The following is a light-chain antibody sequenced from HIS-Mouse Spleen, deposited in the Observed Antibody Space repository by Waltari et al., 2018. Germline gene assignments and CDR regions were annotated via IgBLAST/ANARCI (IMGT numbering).Light chain of an antibody. CDR1: QSISSY. J-gene: IGKJ1*01. V-gene: IGKV1-39*01. Sequence: DIQMTQSPSSLSASVGDRVTITCRASQSISSYLNWYQQKPGKAPKLLIYAASSLQSGVRSRFSGSGSGTDFTLTISSLQPEEFATYYCQQSYSTPGTFGQGTKVEIK. CDR2: AAS. CDR3: QQSYSTPGT.